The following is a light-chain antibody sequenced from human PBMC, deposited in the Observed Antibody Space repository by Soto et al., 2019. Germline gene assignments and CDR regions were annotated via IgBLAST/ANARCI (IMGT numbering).Light chain of an antibody. V-gene: IGKV3-20*01. CDR1: QSVSSNY. J-gene: IGKJ1*01. CDR3: QQYGRSGT. Sequence: NVLTQSPGTLSLSPGERATLSCRASQSVSSNYLAWYQQKPGQAPRLLIYGASTRATGIPDRFSGSGSGTDFTLTISRLEPEDFAVYYCQQYGRSGTFGQGTKVDIK. CDR2: GAS.